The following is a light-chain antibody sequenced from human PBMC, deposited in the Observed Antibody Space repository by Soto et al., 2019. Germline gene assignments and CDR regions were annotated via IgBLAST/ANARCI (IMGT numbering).Light chain of an antibody. CDR1: QSISSY. CDR3: QQSYSTHRT. CDR2: AAS. J-gene: IGKJ1*01. V-gene: IGKV1-39*01. Sequence: DIQMTQSPSSLSASVGDRVTITCRASQSISSYLNWYQQKPGKAPKLLIYAASSLQSGVPSRFSGGGSGTDFTLTISSLQPEDFATYYCQQSYSTHRTFGQGTKVEIK.